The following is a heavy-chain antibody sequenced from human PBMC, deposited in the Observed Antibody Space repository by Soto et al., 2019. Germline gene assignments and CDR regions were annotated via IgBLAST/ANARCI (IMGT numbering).Heavy chain of an antibody. CDR1: GYTLTELS. J-gene: IGHJ4*02. CDR3: ATGLSSWYSFDY. CDR2: FDPEDGET. D-gene: IGHD6-13*01. V-gene: IGHV1-24*01. Sequence: ASVKVSCKVSGYTLTELSMHWVRQAPGKGLEWMGGFDPEDGETIYAQKFQGRVTMAEDTSTDTAYMELSSLRSEDTAVYYCATGLSSWYSFDYWGQGTLVTVSS.